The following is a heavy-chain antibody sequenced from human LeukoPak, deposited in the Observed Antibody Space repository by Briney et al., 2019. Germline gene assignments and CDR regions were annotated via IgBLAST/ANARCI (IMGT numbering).Heavy chain of an antibody. D-gene: IGHD1-7*01. J-gene: IGHJ5*02. Sequence: PSETLSLTCTVSGGSISSYYWSWIRQPPGKGLEWIGYIYYSGSTNYNPSLKSRVTISVDTSKNQFSLKLSSVTAADTAVYYSAPRLSITGTTPWGQGTLVTVSS. V-gene: IGHV4-59*12. CDR2: IYYSGST. CDR3: APRLSITGTTP. CDR1: GGSISSYY.